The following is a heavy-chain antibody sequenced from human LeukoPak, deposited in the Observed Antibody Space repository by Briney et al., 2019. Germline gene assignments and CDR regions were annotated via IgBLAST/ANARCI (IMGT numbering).Heavy chain of an antibody. Sequence: GGSLRLSCAASGFTFSSYAMSWVRQAPGKGREWVSAISGSGGSTYYADSVKGRFTISRDNSKNTLYLQMNSLRAEDTAVYYCAKDGNYDILTGYYRNYYYGMDVWGKGTTVTVSS. V-gene: IGHV3-23*01. J-gene: IGHJ6*04. CDR2: ISGSGGST. CDR3: AKDGNYDILTGYYRNYYYGMDV. D-gene: IGHD3-9*01. CDR1: GFTFSSYA.